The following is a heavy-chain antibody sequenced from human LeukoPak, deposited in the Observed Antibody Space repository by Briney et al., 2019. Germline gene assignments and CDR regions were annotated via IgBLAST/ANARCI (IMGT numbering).Heavy chain of an antibody. V-gene: IGHV1-2*02. CDR2: INPNSGGT. CDR3: ARELIVVVPAAKEALFDY. CDR1: GYTFTGYY. Sequence: ASVKVSCKASGYTFTGYYMHWVRQAPGQGLEWMGWINPNSGGTNYAQKFQGRVTMTRDTSISTAYMELSRLRSDDTAVYYCARELIVVVPAAKEALFDYWGQGTLVTVSS. J-gene: IGHJ4*02. D-gene: IGHD2-2*01.